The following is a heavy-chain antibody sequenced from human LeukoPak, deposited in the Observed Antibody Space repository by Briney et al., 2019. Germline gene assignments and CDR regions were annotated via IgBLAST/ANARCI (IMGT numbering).Heavy chain of an antibody. Sequence: SETLSLTCTVSGGSISSSSYYWGWIRQPPGKGLEWIGSIYYSGSTYYNPSLKSRVTISVDTSKNQFSLKLSSVTAADTAVYYCAVLGGSIKTRFDYWGQGTLVTVSS. CDR3: AVLGGSIKTRFDY. J-gene: IGHJ4*02. D-gene: IGHD1-26*01. CDR1: GGSISSSSYY. CDR2: IYYSGST. V-gene: IGHV4-39*07.